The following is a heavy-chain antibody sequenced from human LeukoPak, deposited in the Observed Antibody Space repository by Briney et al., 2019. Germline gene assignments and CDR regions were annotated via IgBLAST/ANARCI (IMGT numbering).Heavy chain of an antibody. Sequence: GRSLRLSCAASGFTFSSYSMNWVRQAPGKGLEWVSSISSSSTYIYYADSVKGRFTISRDNAKNSLYLQMNSLRAEDTAVYYCAKTQGSGSQAGFDIWGQGTLVTVSS. CDR1: GFTFSSYS. D-gene: IGHD1-26*01. CDR3: AKTQGSGSQAGFDI. CDR2: ISSSSTYI. J-gene: IGHJ3*02. V-gene: IGHV3-21*01.